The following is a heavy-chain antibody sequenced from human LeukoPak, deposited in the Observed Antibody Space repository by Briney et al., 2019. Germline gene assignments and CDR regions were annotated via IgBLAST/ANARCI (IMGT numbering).Heavy chain of an antibody. CDR1: GFTVSSNY. Sequence: GGSLRLSCAASGFTVSSNYMNWVRQAPGKGLEWVSYISSTATSIYYADSVKGRFTISRDSAQNSLFLQMTSLRDDDTAIYYCATKRFDYWGKGALVIVSS. V-gene: IGHV3-48*02. J-gene: IGHJ4*02. CDR3: ATKRFDY. CDR2: ISSTATSI.